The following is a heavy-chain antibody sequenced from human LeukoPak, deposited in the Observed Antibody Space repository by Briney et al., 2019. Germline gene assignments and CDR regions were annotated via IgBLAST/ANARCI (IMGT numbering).Heavy chain of an antibody. CDR2: IYSGGST. V-gene: IGHV3-53*01. CDR3: ARALFGGAVSWFDP. Sequence: PGGSLRLSCAASGFTVSSNYMSWVRQAPGKGLEWVSVIYSGGSTYYADSVKGRFTISRDNSKNTLYLQMNSLRAEDTAVYYCARALFGGAVSWFDPWGQGTLVTVSS. D-gene: IGHD3-10*01. J-gene: IGHJ5*02. CDR1: GFTVSSNY.